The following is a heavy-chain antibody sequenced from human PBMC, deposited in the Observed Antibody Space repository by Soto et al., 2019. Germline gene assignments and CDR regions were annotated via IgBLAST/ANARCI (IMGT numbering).Heavy chain of an antibody. CDR2: ISSSGTI. CDR3: ARDRTYTSGYYHFFDY. V-gene: IGHV3-48*02. D-gene: IGHD3-22*01. J-gene: IGHJ4*02. CDR1: GFIFSSHD. Sequence: EVQLVESGRGLIQPGGSLRLSCEASGFIFSSHDMNWVRQAPGKGLEWVAYISSSGTIQYADSVKGRFTISRDNAKNSLHLQMNSLRDEDTAVYYCARDRTYTSGYYHFFDYWGQGTLVTVSS.